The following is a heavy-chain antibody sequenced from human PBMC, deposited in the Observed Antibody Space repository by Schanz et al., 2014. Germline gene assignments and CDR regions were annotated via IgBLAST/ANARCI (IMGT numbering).Heavy chain of an antibody. CDR3: ARDGAGRAPDAFDI. J-gene: IGHJ3*02. Sequence: EVQVVESGGDLVQPGGSLRLSCAVSGCTFSNYGMGWVRQAPGKGLEWVSAISGSGGSTYYADSVKGRFTISRDNSKNTLFLQMNSLRAEDTAVYYCARDGAGRAPDAFDIWGQGTMVTVSS. CDR2: ISGSGGST. CDR1: GCTFSNYG. V-gene: IGHV3-23*04. D-gene: IGHD1-26*01.